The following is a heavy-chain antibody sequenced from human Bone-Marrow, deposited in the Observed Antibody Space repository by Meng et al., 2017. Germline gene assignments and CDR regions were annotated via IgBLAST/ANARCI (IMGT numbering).Heavy chain of an antibody. CDR3: ARVGYSGSRVTSYYFDY. Sequence: QGHLQESGPGLVKPSQRLSLTCTVSGGSISSGGYYWSWLRQHPGKGLEWIGYIYYSGSTYYNPSLKSLVTISVDTSKNQFSLKLSSVTAADTAVYYCARVGYSGSRVTSYYFDYWGQGTLVTVSS. V-gene: IGHV4-31*01. CDR2: IYYSGST. J-gene: IGHJ4*02. D-gene: IGHD1-26*01. CDR1: GGSISSGGYY.